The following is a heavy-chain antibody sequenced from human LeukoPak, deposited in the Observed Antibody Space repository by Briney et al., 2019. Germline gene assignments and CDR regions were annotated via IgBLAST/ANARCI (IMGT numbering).Heavy chain of an antibody. D-gene: IGHD3-9*01. CDR3: ARESTYYDILTGYSGLGY. V-gene: IGHV3-48*03. CDR2: ISSSGSTI. J-gene: IGHJ4*02. CDR1: GFTFSSSA. Sequence: GGSLRLSCAASGFTFSSSAMNWVRQAPGKGLEWVSYISSSGSTIYYADSVKGRFTISRDNAKNSLYLQMNSLRAEDTAVYYCARESTYYDILTGYSGLGYWGQGTLVTVSS.